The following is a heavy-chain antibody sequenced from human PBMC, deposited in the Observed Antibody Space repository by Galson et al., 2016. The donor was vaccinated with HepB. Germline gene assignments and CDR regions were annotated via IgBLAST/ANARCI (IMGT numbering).Heavy chain of an antibody. CDR2: IHGGVTT. Sequence: SLRLSCAASGFTVSYNFMSWVRQAPGKGLEWVSVIHGGVTTSYYADSVKGRFTISRDNSKNTLYLQMSSLRAEDTAVYYCVKRSGGSSYDYWGQGTLVTVSS. V-gene: IGHV3-66*01. CDR1: GFTVSYNF. CDR3: VKRSGGSSYDY. D-gene: IGHD6-19*01. J-gene: IGHJ4*02.